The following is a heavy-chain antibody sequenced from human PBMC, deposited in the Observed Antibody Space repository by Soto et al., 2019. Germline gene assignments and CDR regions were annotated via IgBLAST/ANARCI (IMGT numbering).Heavy chain of an antibody. V-gene: IGHV3-43*01. D-gene: IGHD3-3*01. CDR3: ATETFSFGSALEV. CDR2: ITWNGGNT. CDR1: GFRFDDYN. Sequence: GGSLRLSCAASGFRFDDYNIHWVRQAPGKGLEWVSLITWNGGNTYYADSVKGRFTISRDGTTESVSLQMTSLKREDTGLYYWATETFSFGSALEVWGQGPMVTVS. J-gene: IGHJ6*02.